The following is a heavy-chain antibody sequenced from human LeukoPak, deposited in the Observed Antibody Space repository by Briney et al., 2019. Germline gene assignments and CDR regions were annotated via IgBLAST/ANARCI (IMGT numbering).Heavy chain of an antibody. CDR3: ARARREIVVAHLSYWYFDL. J-gene: IGHJ2*01. CDR1: GGSISSYY. Sequence: PSETLSLTCTVSGGSISSYYWSWIRQPPGKGLEWIGYIYYSGSTNYNPSLKSRVTISVDTSKNQFSLKLSSVTAADTAVYYCARARREIVVAHLSYWYFDLWGRGTLVTVSS. V-gene: IGHV4-59*01. CDR2: IYYSGST. D-gene: IGHD2-2*01.